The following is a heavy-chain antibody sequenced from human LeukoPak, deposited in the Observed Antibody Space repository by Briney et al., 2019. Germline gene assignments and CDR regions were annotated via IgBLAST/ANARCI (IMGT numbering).Heavy chain of an antibody. CDR3: ARRGCGGGCLIPTLSWYFDL. D-gene: IGHD2-21*02. V-gene: IGHV1-69*05. J-gene: IGHJ2*01. CDR2: IIPIFGTA. Sequence: GASVKVSCKASGGTFSSYAISWVRQAPGQGLEWMGGIIPIFGTANYAQKFQGRVTITTDESTSTAYMELSSLRSEDTAVYYCARRGCGGGCLIPTLSWYFDLWGRGTLVTVSS. CDR1: GGTFSSYA.